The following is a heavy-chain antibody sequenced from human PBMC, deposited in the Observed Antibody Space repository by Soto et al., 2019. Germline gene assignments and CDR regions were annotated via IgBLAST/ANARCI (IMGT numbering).Heavy chain of an antibody. Sequence: EVQLVESGGGLVQPGGSLRLSCVVSGFSFSNYWMSWVRQAPGKGLEWVANINQDGSGKVYVDSVKSRFTISRDNAENSLSLQMNSLRAEDAAVYYCARDPYNHGDYGYGMDVWGQGTTVTVSS. CDR1: GFSFSNYW. CDR3: ARDPYNHGDYGYGMDV. D-gene: IGHD3-10*01. J-gene: IGHJ6*02. V-gene: IGHV3-7*05. CDR2: INQDGSGK.